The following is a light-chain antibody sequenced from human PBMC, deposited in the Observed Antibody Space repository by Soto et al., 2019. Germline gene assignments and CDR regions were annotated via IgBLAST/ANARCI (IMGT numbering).Light chain of an antibody. CDR3: SSYTSSSTLVV. Sequence: QSALTQPASVSGSPGQSITISCTGTSYDVGGYNFVSWYQQYPGKAPKLMIYEVSHRPSGVSNRFSGSKSGNTASLTISGLQAEDEADYYCSSYTSSSTLVVFGGGTQLTVL. J-gene: IGLJ2*01. CDR2: EVS. V-gene: IGLV2-14*01. CDR1: SYDVGGYNF.